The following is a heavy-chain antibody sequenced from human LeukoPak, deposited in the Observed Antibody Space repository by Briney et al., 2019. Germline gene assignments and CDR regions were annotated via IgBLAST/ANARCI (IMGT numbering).Heavy chain of an antibody. CDR3: AREMVEGATYYYDSSVAFDI. J-gene: IGHJ3*02. CDR2: IYYSGST. CDR1: GGSISSYY. V-gene: IGHV4-59*01. Sequence: SETLSLTCTASGGSISSYYWSWIRQPPGKGLEWIGYIYYSGSTNYNPSLKSRVTISVDTSKNQFSLKLSSVTAADTAVYYCAREMVEGATYYYDSSVAFDIWGQGTMVTVSS. D-gene: IGHD3-22*01.